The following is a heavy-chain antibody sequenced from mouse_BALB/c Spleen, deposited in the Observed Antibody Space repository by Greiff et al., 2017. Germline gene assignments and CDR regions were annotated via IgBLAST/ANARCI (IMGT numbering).Heavy chain of an antibody. CDR1: GFTFSSYG. D-gene: IGHD1-1*02. J-gene: IGHJ2*01. CDR2: INSNGGST. V-gene: IGHV5-6-3*01. Sequence: EVKLVESGGGLVQPGGSLKLSCAASGFTFSSYGMSWVRQTPDKRLELVATINSNGGSTYYPDSVKGRFTISRDNAKNTLYLQMSSLKSEDTAMYYCARGGGNPYFDYWGQGTTLTVSS. CDR3: ARGGGNPYFDY.